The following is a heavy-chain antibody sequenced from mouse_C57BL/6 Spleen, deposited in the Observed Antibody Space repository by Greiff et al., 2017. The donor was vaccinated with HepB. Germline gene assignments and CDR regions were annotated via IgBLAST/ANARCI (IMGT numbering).Heavy chain of an antibody. V-gene: IGHV1-64*01. D-gene: IGHD1-1*01. CDR2: IHPNSGST. Sequence: QVQLQQPGAELVKPGASVKLSCKASGYTFTSYWMHWVKQRPGQGLEWIGMIHPNSGSTNYNEKFKSKATLTVDKSSSTAYMQLSSLTSEDSAVYYCASTVVAPDYYAMDYWGQGTSVTVSS. CDR3: ASTVVAPDYYAMDY. J-gene: IGHJ4*01. CDR1: GYTFTSYW.